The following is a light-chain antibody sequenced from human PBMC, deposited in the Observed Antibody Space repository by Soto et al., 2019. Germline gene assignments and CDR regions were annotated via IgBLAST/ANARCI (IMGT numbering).Light chain of an antibody. J-gene: IGKJ1*01. CDR2: MAS. CDR1: QSIGIW. Sequence: IQMTQSPSTLSASVGDRVAITCRASQSIGIWLAWYQKKPGKAPRFLIYMASTLQTGVPSRFSGSGSGTEFTLTISSLQPDDFATYYCQQYNDYSWTFGQGTKVEIK. CDR3: QQYNDYSWT. V-gene: IGKV1-5*03.